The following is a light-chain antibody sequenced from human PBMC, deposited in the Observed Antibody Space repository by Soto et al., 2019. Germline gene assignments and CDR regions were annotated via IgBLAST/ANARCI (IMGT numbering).Light chain of an antibody. CDR3: QQYNNWPRT. CDR1: QSVSGN. V-gene: IGKV3-15*01. CDR2: GAS. J-gene: IGKJ1*01. Sequence: EIVMTQSPATLSVSPGERATLSCRASQSVSGNLAWYQQKPGQAPSPLIYGASTRATGIPARFSGSGSGTEFTLTISSLQSEDFAVYYCQQYNNWPRTFGQGTKVEIK.